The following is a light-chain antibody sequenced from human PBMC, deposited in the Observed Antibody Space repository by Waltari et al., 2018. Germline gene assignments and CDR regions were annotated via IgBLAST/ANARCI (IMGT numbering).Light chain of an antibody. Sequence: DIVMTQSPDSLSVSLGERATIHCKSSQSLLYTSNDKNYLAWYQQKPGQPPKLLIYWASTRESGVPDRFSGSGSGTDFTLTISSLQAEDVAVYYCQHLNNYPALTFGGGTKVEIK. CDR2: WAS. CDR3: QHLNNYPALT. J-gene: IGKJ4*01. CDR1: QSLLYTSNDKNY. V-gene: IGKV4-1*01.